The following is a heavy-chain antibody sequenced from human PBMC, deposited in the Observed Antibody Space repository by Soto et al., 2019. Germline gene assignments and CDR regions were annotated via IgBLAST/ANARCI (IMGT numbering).Heavy chain of an antibody. CDR3: AKGGVTRSYYYAMDV. CDR2: LSGSGSNT. Sequence: EVQLLESEGGLVQPGRSLRLSCAASGFIFSDYAMSWVRQAPGKGLEWVSALSGSGSNTYYADSVKGRYTISGDNVKNTVSLYMNNLPAEDTAVYYCAKGGVTRSYYYAMDVWGQGTMVTVSS. V-gene: IGHV3-23*01. J-gene: IGHJ6*02. CDR1: GFIFSDYA.